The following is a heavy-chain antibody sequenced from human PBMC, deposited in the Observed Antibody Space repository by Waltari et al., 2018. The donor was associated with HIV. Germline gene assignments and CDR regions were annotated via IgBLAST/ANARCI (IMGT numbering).Heavy chain of an antibody. CDR1: GFTFSSSA. CDR2: IWYDGSNT. V-gene: IGHV3-30*18. J-gene: IGHJ4*02. Sequence: QVQLVESGGGVVQPGRSLRLSGAASGFTFSSSAMHWVRQAQGKGLEWVAVIWYDGSNTYYADSVKGRFTISRDNSKNTLYLQMSSLRAEDTAMYYCAKNPLSGEGYFDYWGQGTLVTVSS. D-gene: IGHD2-15*01. CDR3: AKNPLSGEGYFDY.